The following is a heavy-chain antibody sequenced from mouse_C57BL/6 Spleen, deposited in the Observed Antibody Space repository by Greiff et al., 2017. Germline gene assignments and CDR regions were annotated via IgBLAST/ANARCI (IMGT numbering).Heavy chain of an antibody. D-gene: IGHD1-1*01. Sequence: VQLQQSGTVLARPGASVKMSCKTSGYTFTSYWMHWVKQRPGQGLEWIGAIYPGNSDTSYNQKFKGKAKLTAVTSASTAYMELSSLTNEDSAVYYCTRPYYYGSSERFAYWGQGTLVTVSA. CDR3: TRPYYYGSSERFAY. J-gene: IGHJ3*01. CDR2: IYPGNSDT. V-gene: IGHV1-5*01. CDR1: GYTFTSYW.